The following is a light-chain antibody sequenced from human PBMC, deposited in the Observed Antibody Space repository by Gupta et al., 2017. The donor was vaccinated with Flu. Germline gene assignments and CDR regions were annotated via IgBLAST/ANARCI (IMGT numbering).Light chain of an antibody. Sequence: QSALTQPASVSGSPGQSITISCTGTISDVGRYTLVSWYQQHPAKSPKLMIYEGSKRPSGVANRFSGSNAGTTASPTISGLQAEDEADDYCCEYAGSSTIGVFGGGTKLTVL. J-gene: IGLJ3*02. CDR3: CEYAGSSTIGV. V-gene: IGLV2-23*01. CDR2: EGS. CDR1: ISDVGRYTL.